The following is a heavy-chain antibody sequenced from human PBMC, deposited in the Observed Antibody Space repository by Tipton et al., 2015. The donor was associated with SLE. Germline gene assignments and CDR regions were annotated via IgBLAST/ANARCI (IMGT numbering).Heavy chain of an antibody. D-gene: IGHD3-10*01. V-gene: IGHV3-23*01. CDR1: RFTFSSYA. J-gene: IGHJ6*03. CDR3: AKDNGADNYYYMDV. CDR2: ISGSGGST. Sequence: SLRLSCAASRFTFSSYAMSWVRQAPGKGLEWVSGISGSGGSTYYADSVKGRFTISRDKFKNTLYLQMNSLRAEDTAVYYCAKDNGADNYYYMDVWGKGTTVTVSS.